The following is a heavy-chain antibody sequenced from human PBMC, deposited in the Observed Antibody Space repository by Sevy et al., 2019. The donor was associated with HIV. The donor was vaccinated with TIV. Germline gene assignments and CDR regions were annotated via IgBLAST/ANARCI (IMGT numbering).Heavy chain of an antibody. CDR3: ARAPPVRSGDDSLNWFDP. Sequence: SETLSLTCSVSGGSISAYYWSWIRQPPGKPLEYIGYIYYIGSTNYNPSLKSRVTIAVDTSKNQFSLKLNSLTAADTAVYFCARAPPVRSGDDSLNWFDPWGQGTLVTVSS. D-gene: IGHD5-12*01. CDR2: IYYIGST. CDR1: GGSISAYY. J-gene: IGHJ5*02. V-gene: IGHV4-59*01.